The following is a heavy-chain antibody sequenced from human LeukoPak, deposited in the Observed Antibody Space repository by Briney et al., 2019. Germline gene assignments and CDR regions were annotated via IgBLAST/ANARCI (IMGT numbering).Heavy chain of an antibody. J-gene: IGHJ4*02. D-gene: IGHD3-22*01. CDR2: VDPEDGET. CDR3: ATQKRDYYDSSGLD. CDR1: GYTFTDYY. V-gene: IGHV1-69-2*01. Sequence: ATVKISCKVSGYTFTDYYMHWVQQAPGKGLEWMGLVDPEDGETIYAEKFQGRVTITADTSTDTAYTELSSLRSEDTAVYYCATQKRDYYDSSGLDWGQGTLVTVSS.